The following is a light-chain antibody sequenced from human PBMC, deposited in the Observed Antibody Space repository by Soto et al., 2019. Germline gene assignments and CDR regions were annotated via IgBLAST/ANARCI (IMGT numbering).Light chain of an antibody. CDR1: GSNIGNNY. CDR3: GTWDDSLSVV. J-gene: IGLJ2*01. CDR2: DNN. Sequence: QSVLTQPPSVSAAPGQKVIISCSGSGSNIGNNYVSWYQQLPGTAPKLLIYDNNKRPSGIPDRFSGSKSGTSATLGIAGLQTGDEADYYCGTWDDSLSVVFGGGTKVTVL. V-gene: IGLV1-51*01.